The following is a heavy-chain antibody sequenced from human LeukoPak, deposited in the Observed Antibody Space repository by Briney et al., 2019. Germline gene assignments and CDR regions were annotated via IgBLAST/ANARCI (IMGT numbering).Heavy chain of an antibody. CDR2: IYSGGST. V-gene: IGHV3-53*05. Sequence: GGSLRLSCAASGFTVSSNYMSWVRQARGKGLEWVSVIYSGGSTYYADSVKGRFTISRDNSKNTLYLQMNSLRAEDTSVYYCARDSRLSRWRGTSDYWGQGTLVTVSS. J-gene: IGHJ4*02. D-gene: IGHD3-16*01. CDR1: GFTVSSNY. CDR3: ARDSRLSRWRGTSDY.